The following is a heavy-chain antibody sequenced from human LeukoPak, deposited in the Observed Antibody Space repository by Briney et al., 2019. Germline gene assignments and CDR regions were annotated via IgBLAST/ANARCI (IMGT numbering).Heavy chain of an antibody. CDR1: GGTFSSYA. CDR3: ARMDIVVVPAAPIYYMDV. V-gene: IGHV1-69*13. CDR2: IIPIFGTA. J-gene: IGHJ6*03. Sequence: SVKVSCKASGGTFSSYAISWVRQAPGQGLEWMGGIIPIFGTANYAQKFQGRVAITADESTSTAYMELSSLRSEDTAVYYCARMDIVVVPAAPIYYMDVWGKGTTVTVSS. D-gene: IGHD2-2*03.